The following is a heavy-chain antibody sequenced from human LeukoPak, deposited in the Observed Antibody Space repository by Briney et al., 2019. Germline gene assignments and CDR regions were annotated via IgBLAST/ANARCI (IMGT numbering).Heavy chain of an antibody. J-gene: IGHJ4*02. Sequence: GGSLRLSCAASGFTVSSNYMSWVRQAPGKGLEWVSVIYSGGSTYYADSVKGRFTISRDNSKNTLYLQMNSLRAEDTAVYYCARAAAYCGGDCPYYFDYWGQGTLVTVSS. CDR3: ARAAAYCGGDCPYYFDY. D-gene: IGHD2-21*02. V-gene: IGHV3-53*01. CDR2: IYSGGST. CDR1: GFTVSSNY.